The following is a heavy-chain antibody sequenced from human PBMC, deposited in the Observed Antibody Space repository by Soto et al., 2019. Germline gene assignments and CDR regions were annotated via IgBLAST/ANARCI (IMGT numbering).Heavy chain of an antibody. CDR2: IYHIGST. V-gene: IGHV4-4*02. CDR1: GGSVSSTNW. J-gene: IGHJ4*02. Sequence: SETLSLTCAVSGGSVSSTNWWSWVRQSPGKGLEWIGDIYHIGSTNYNPSLRGRVTISVDKSRNQFSLKLKSVTAADTAVYYCARASATIAAAAIFDYWGQGTLVTVSS. CDR3: ARASATIAAAAIFDY. D-gene: IGHD6-13*01.